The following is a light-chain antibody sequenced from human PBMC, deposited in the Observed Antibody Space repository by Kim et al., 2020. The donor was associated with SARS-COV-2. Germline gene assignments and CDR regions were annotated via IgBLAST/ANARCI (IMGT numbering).Light chain of an antibody. Sequence: SVCPGQQATLTCRASQSVSSNLAWYQQKPVQAPRLLIYGASTRATGIPARFSGSGSGTEFTLTISSLQSEDFAVYYCQQYNNWPLFGQGTKLEI. J-gene: IGKJ2*01. CDR1: QSVSSN. CDR2: GAS. CDR3: QQYNNWPL. V-gene: IGKV3-15*01.